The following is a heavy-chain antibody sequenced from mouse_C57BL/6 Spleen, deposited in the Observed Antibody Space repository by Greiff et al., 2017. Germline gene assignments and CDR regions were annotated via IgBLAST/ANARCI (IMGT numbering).Heavy chain of an antibody. D-gene: IGHD2-4*01. CDR3: ARGPYYDYPWFAY. J-gene: IGHJ3*01. Sequence: VHVKQSGPELVKPGASVKMSCKASGYTFTDYNMHWVKQSHGKSLEWIGYINPNNGGTSYNQKFKGKATLTVNKSSSTAYMELRSLTSEDSAVYYCARGPYYDYPWFAYWGQGTLVTVSA. V-gene: IGHV1-22*01. CDR2: INPNNGGT. CDR1: GYTFTDYN.